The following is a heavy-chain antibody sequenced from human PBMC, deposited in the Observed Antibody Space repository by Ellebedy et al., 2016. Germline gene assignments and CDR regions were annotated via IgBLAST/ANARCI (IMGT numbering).Heavy chain of an antibody. CDR3: ANLYYGDHDY. D-gene: IGHD4-17*01. J-gene: IGHJ4*02. Sequence: GGSLRLXXAASGFTFSTYGMHWVRQAPGKGLEWLAVISFDGSTKYFADSVKGRFTISRDNSKNTLYLQMNSLRPEDTAVYYCANLYYGDHDYWGQGSLVTVSS. CDR1: GFTFSTYG. V-gene: IGHV3-30*18. CDR2: ISFDGSTK.